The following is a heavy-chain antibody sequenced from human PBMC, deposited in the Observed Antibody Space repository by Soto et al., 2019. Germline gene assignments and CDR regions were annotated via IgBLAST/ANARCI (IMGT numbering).Heavy chain of an antibody. V-gene: IGHV3-30*18. CDR2: ISYDGSNK. J-gene: IGHJ6*02. CDR3: AKEGETAMAGMGDRSYYYYYGMDV. D-gene: IGHD5-18*01. Sequence: GGSLRLSCAASGFTFSSYGMHWVRQAPGKGLEWVAVISYDGSNKYYADSVKGRFTISRDNSKNTLYLQMNSLRAEDTAVYYCAKEGETAMAGMGDRSYYYYYGMDVWGQGTTVTVSS. CDR1: GFTFSSYG.